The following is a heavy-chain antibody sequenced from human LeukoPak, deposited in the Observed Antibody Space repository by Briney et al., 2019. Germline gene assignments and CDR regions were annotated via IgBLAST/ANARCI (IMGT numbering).Heavy chain of an antibody. J-gene: IGHJ4*02. CDR1: GFTVCDNY. D-gene: IGHD2/OR15-2a*01. CDR2: IYSAGDT. CDR3: ARDSSSFPNYFDL. V-gene: IGHV3-53*01. Sequence: GGSLRLSCAASGFTVCDNYMSWVRQAPGKGLEWVSLIYSAGDTFYSDSVRGRFTISRDNSKNTLYLQMNSLRAEDTAFYYCARDSSSFPNYFDLWGQGTLVTVSS.